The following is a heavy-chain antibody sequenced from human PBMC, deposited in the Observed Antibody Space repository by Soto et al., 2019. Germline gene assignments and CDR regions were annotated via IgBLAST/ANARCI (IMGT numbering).Heavy chain of an antibody. CDR1: GVSATSGTYF. V-gene: IGHV4-61*01. CDR2: ISYSGNT. J-gene: IGHJ5*02. Sequence: ETLYLTCTVYGVSATSGTYFWNWVRQPPGKGLEWIGYISYSGNTDYNPSLKSRATISVDTSKTQFSLKLTSLTAADTAVYYCGRRNSGGNWFDPWGPGTLVTVSS. D-gene: IGHD4-17*01. CDR3: GRRNSGGNWFDP.